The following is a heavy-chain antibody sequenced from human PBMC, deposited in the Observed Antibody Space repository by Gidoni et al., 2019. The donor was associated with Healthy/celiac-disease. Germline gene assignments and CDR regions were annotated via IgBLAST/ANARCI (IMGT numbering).Heavy chain of an antibody. CDR3: ARGNYDFWSGYWVYFDY. J-gene: IGHJ4*02. CDR2: MHAGNCNT. D-gene: IGHD3-3*01. V-gene: IGHV1-3*01. CDR1: GYTFTSYA. Sequence: QVQLVQSGAEVKKPGASVKVSCKASGYTFTSYAMHWVLQAPGQRLEWMGWMHAGNCNTNYSQKFQGRVTITRYTSASTAYMELSSLRSEDTAVYYCARGNYDFWSGYWVYFDYWGQGTLVTVSS.